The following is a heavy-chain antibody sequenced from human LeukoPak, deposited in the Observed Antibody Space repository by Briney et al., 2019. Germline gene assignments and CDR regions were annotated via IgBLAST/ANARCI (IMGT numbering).Heavy chain of an antibody. CDR3: ARDVRYYGSGSYDDY. Sequence: SVKVSCKASGGTFSSYAISWVRQAPGQGLEWMGGIIPIFGTANYAQKFQGRVTITTDESTSTAYMELSSLRSEDTAVYYCARDVRYYGSGSYDDYWGQGTLVTVSS. CDR2: IIPIFGTA. V-gene: IGHV1-69*05. D-gene: IGHD3-10*01. J-gene: IGHJ4*02. CDR1: GGTFSSYA.